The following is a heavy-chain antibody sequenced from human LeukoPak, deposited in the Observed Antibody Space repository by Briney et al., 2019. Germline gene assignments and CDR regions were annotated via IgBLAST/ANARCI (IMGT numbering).Heavy chain of an antibody. D-gene: IGHD6-19*01. V-gene: IGHV5-10-1*01. CDR3: ARHIAVAGTGYYYYGMDV. CDR2: IDPSDSYT. J-gene: IGHJ6*04. Sequence: GESLKISCKGSGCSFTSYWISWVRQMPGKGVEWMGRIDPSDSYTNYSPSFQGHVTISADKSISTAYLQSSSLKASDTAMYYCARHIAVAGTGYYYYGMDVWGKGTTVTVSS. CDR1: GCSFTSYW.